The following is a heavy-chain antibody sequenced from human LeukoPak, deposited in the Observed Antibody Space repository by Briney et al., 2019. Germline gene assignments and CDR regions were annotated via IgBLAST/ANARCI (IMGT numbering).Heavy chain of an antibody. CDR2: IVVGSGNT. Sequence: TSVKVSCKASGFTFTSSAMQWVRQARGQRLEWIGWIVVGSGNTNYAQKFQERVTITRGMSTSTAYMELSSLRSEDTAVYYCAAETSYVWGSSDFDYWGQGTLVTVSS. CDR1: GFTFTSSA. CDR3: AAETSYVWGSSDFDY. V-gene: IGHV1-58*02. J-gene: IGHJ4*02. D-gene: IGHD3-16*01.